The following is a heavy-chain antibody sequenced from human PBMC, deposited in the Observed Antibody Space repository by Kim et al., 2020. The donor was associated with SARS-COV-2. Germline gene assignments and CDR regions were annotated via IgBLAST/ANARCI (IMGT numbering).Heavy chain of an antibody. J-gene: IGHJ6*02. D-gene: IGHD6-6*01. V-gene: IGHV1-69*13. Sequence: SVKVSCKASGGTFSSYAISWVRQAPGQGLEWMGGIIPIFGTANYAQKFQDRVTITADESTSTAYMELSSLRSEDTAVYYCARQVGIAALGGYYYYYGMDVWGQGTTVTVSS. CDR2: IIPIFGTA. CDR3: ARQVGIAALGGYYYYYGMDV. CDR1: GGTFSSYA.